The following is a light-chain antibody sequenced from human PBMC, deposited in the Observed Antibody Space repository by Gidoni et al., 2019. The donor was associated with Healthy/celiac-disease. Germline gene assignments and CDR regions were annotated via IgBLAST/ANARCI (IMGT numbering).Light chain of an antibody. CDR1: QSVSSY. Sequence: EIVLTQSPATLSLSPGERATLSCRASQSVSSYLAWYQQKPGQAPRLLTYDASNRATGSPARFSCSGSVTDFTLTISSLEPEDFAVYYCQQRSNWPPVFGQGTKLEIK. CDR3: QQRSNWPPV. J-gene: IGKJ2*01. V-gene: IGKV3-11*01. CDR2: DAS.